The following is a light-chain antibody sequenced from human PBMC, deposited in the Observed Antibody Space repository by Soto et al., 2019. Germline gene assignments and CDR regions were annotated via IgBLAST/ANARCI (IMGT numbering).Light chain of an antibody. CDR1: QSIGNY. CDR2: ATS. CDR3: QQPSSWPFT. V-gene: IGKV3-11*01. Sequence: EVVLTQSPATLSLSPGEGATLSCRASQSIGNYLACYQQKPGQAPRLLIYATSNRATGIPARFSGSGSGTAFTLTISSLEPEDFAVYYCQQPSSWPFTFGPGTKVDIK. J-gene: IGKJ3*01.